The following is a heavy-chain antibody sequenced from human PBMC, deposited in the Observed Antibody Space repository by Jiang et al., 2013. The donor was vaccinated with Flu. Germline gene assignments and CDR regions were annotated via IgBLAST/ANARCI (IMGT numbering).Heavy chain of an antibody. CDR3: ARELYSSGWPTSGDY. CDR2: IKQDGSEK. D-gene: IGHD6-19*01. Sequence: SGGGLVQPGGSLRLSCAASGFTFSSYWMSWVRQAPGKGLEWVANIKQDGSEKYYVDSVKGRFTISRDNAKNSLYLQMNSLRAEDTAVYYCARELYSSGWPTSGDYWGQGTLVTVSS. J-gene: IGHJ4*02. CDR1: GFTFSSYW. V-gene: IGHV3-7*01.